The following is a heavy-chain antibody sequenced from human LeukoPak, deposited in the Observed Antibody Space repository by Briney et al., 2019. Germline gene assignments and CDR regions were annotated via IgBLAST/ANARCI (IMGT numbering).Heavy chain of an antibody. CDR2: IRYDGGNT. CDR3: ARGPAVADYYQFYYMDV. Sequence: SGGSLRLSCAASGFIFSNYAMQWVRQAPGMGLEWVAFIRYDGGNTYYADSVKGRFTISRDNAKNSLNLQMNSLRAEDTAVYYCARGPAVADYYQFYYMDVWGKGTTVTVSS. J-gene: IGHJ6*03. D-gene: IGHD6-19*01. V-gene: IGHV3-30*02. CDR1: GFIFSNYA.